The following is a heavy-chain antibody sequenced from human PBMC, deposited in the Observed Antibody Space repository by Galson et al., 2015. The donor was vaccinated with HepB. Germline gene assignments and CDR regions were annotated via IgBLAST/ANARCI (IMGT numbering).Heavy chain of an antibody. CDR2: IIPIFGTA. CDR3: ARGLIVVVPAAMNYYYYMDV. CDR1: GGTFSSYA. D-gene: IGHD2-2*01. V-gene: IGHV1-69*13. Sequence: SVKVSCKASGGTFSSYAISWVRQAPGQGLEWMGGIIPIFGTANYAQKFQGRVTITADESTSTAYMELSSLRSEDTAVYYCARGLIVVVPAAMNYYYYMDVWGKGTTVTVSS. J-gene: IGHJ6*03.